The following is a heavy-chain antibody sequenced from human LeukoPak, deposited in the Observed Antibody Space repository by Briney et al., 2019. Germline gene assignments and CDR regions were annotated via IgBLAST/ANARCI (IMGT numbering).Heavy chain of an antibody. CDR1: GDTFTGYD. CDR2: MNPNSGNT. Sequence: ASVKVSCKASGDTFTGYDINWLRQATGQGLEWMGRMNPNSGNTGYAQKFQGRVTMTRNTSISTAYMELSSLRSEDTAVYYCARAREPHRITIFGVVITPYGMDVWGQGTTVTVSS. V-gene: IGHV1-8*01. CDR3: ARAREPHRITIFGVVITPYGMDV. J-gene: IGHJ6*02. D-gene: IGHD3-3*01.